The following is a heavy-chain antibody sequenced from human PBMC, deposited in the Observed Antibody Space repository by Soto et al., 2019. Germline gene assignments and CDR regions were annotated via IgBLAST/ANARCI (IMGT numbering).Heavy chain of an antibody. J-gene: IGHJ4*02. V-gene: IGHV3-30*18. CDR2: ISYDGSNK. CDR1: GFTFSSCA. CDR3: AKGPIQLWLNFDY. D-gene: IGHD5-18*01. Sequence: GGSLRLSCAFSGFTFSSCAMHWVRQAPGKGLEWVAAISYDGSNKYYEDSVKGRFTISRDNSKDTLYLQMSSLRAEDTALYYCAKGPIQLWLNFDYWGPGTLVAVSS.